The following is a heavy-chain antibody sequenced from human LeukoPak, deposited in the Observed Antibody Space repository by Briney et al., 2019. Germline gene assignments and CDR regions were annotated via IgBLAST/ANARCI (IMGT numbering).Heavy chain of an antibody. V-gene: IGHV3-21*01. CDR1: GFTFRSHD. J-gene: IGHJ2*01. CDR3: ARDSVTVLTPDNWYFDL. D-gene: IGHD4-23*01. Sequence: PGGSLRLSCEASGFTFRSHDMNWVRQAPGEGLEWVSSISSSSSYIYYGDSVKGRFTISRDNAKKSLYLQMHSLRAEDTAVYYCARDSVTVLTPDNWYFDLWGRGTLVTVSS. CDR2: ISSSSSYI.